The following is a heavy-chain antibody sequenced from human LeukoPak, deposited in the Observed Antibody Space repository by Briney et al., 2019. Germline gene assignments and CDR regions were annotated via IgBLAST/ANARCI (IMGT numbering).Heavy chain of an antibody. Sequence: GGSLRLSCAASGFTLSSYAMTWVRQAPGRGLEWVSSVDGGGGGTYCADSVKGRFTISRDNSKDTLYLQMNGLRAEDTAVYFCAKQSAGSAAWYSLHYDFWGQGTLVTVSS. D-gene: IGHD6-13*01. J-gene: IGHJ4*02. CDR1: GFTLSSYA. V-gene: IGHV3-23*01. CDR3: AKQSAGSAAWYSLHYDF. CDR2: VDGGGGGT.